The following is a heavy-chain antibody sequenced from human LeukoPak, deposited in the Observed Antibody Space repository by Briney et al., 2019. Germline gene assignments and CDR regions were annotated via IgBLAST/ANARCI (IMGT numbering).Heavy chain of an antibody. Sequence: GGSLRLSCAASGFTFSSYSMNWVRQAPGKGLEWVSSISSSSSYIYYADSVKGRFTISRDNAKNSLYLQMNSLRAEDTAVYYCASKVAAAGTVYYYYMDVWGKGTTVTVSS. CDR2: ISSSSSYI. CDR3: ASKVAAAGTVYYYYMDV. CDR1: GFTFSSYS. V-gene: IGHV3-21*01. J-gene: IGHJ6*03. D-gene: IGHD6-13*01.